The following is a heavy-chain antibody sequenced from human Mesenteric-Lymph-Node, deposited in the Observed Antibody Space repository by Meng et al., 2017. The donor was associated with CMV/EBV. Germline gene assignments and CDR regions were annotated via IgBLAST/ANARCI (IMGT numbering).Heavy chain of an antibody. CDR1: GFTFSSYE. V-gene: IGHV3-48*03. D-gene: IGHD2-15*01. CDR3: ARRIGVGYGLDV. Sequence: GESLKISCAASGFTFSSYEMNWVRQAPGKGLEWVSYISRSGSSIYYADSVRGRFTISRDNAKNSLYLQMSGLRDEDTALYYCARRIGVGYGLDVWGQGTTVTVSS. J-gene: IGHJ6*02. CDR2: ISRSGSSI.